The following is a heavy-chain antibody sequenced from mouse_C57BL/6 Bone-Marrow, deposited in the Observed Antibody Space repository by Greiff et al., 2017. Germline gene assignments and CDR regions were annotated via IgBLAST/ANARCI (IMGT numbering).Heavy chain of an antibody. D-gene: IGHD3-2*02. CDR2: IDPEDGET. CDR1: GFNIKDYY. V-gene: IGHV14-2*01. Sequence: EVQLQQSGAELVKPGASVKLSCTASGFNIKDYYMHWVKQRTEQGLDWIGRIDPEDGETKSAPKFQGKATITADTSSNTAYLHLSSLTSEGTAVDYCALDSSGYLWFAYWGQGTLVTVSA. CDR3: ALDSSGYLWFAY. J-gene: IGHJ3*01.